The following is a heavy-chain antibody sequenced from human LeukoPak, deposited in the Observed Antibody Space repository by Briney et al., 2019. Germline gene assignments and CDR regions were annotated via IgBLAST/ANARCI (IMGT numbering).Heavy chain of an antibody. V-gene: IGHV3-30*18. J-gene: IGHJ4*02. D-gene: IGHD1-26*01. Sequence: PGGSLRLSCAASGFTFSSYGMHWVRRAPGKGLEWVAVISYDGSNKYYADSVKGRFTISRDNSKNTLYLQMNSLRAEDTAVYYCAKDVGGSYYYYFDYWGQGTLVTVSS. CDR1: GFTFSSYG. CDR3: AKDVGGSYYYYFDY. CDR2: ISYDGSNK.